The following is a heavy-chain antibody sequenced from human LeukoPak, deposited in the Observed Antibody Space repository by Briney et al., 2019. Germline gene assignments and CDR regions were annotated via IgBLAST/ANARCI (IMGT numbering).Heavy chain of an antibody. CDR1: GDSITNYY. D-gene: IGHD3-10*02. V-gene: IGHV4-59*01. Sequence: PSETLSLTCTVSGDSITNYYWSWLRHSPGKGLESIGFIHHSGSANYNPSLKSRVTMSVDTSKNQFSLKMSSVTAADTAVYHCARARRVAVRGLYFDFWGQGALVTVSS. CDR3: ARARRVAVRGLYFDF. J-gene: IGHJ4*02. CDR2: IHHSGSA.